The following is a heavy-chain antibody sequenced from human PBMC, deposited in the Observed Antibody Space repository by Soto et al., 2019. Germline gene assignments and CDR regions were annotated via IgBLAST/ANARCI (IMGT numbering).Heavy chain of an antibody. CDR3: GRLCTSTKCRGGYYFGL. D-gene: IGHD2-8*01. V-gene: IGHV1-69*01. CDR1: GDSFTNYA. CDR2: IILALGTP. J-gene: IGHJ4*02. Sequence: QVLLVQSGAEMKQPGSSVSVSCKASGDSFTNYAFTWVRQAPGQGPEWLGGIILALGTPHYSQRFQGRLTITREAWTSTVDMELGSLGLDDTAVYYCGRLCTSTKCRGGYYFGLWGQGTLLTVSS.